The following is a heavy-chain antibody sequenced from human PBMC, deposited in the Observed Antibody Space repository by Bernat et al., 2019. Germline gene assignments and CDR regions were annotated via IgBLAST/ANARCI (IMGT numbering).Heavy chain of an antibody. CDR2: ISAYNGNR. D-gene: IGHD3-16*01. V-gene: IGHV1-18*01. CDR3: ARGGGVTPFDY. CDR1: GYTFTNYA. Sequence: QVQLVQSGAEVKKPGASVKVSCKASGYTFTNYAVTWVRQAPGQGLEWMGWISAYNGNRNYAQNFQGRVTMTTDTSTNTAYMELRSLRYDDTALYYCARGGGVTPFDYWGQGALVTVSS. J-gene: IGHJ4*02.